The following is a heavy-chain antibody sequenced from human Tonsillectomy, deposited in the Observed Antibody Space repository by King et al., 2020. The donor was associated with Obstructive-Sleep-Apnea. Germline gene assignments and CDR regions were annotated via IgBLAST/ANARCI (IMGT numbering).Heavy chain of an antibody. CDR1: GFTFGDYA. Sequence: VQLVESGGGLVQPGRSLRLSCTVSGFTFGDYAMSWFRQAPGKGLEWVGFIRSKAYGGTTEYAASGKGRFTISRDDSKSIAYLQMNSLKTEDTAVYYCTRGALDYGDYPPDYWGQGTLVTVSS. CDR3: TRGALDYGDYPPDY. V-gene: IGHV3-49*03. D-gene: IGHD4-17*01. CDR2: IRSKAYGGTT. J-gene: IGHJ4*02.